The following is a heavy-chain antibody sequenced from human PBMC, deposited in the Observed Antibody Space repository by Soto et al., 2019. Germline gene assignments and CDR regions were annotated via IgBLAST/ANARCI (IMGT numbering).Heavy chain of an antibody. CDR3: AKDFDSYSSGGYGMDV. CDR2: ISGSGGST. CDR1: CCTFSSSA. Sequence: GALSLSCAVSCCTFSSSAMNWVRQAPGGGLEWVSAISGSGGSTYCADPVKGRFTISRDNSKNTLYLQMKSMRAEDTAVYYCAKDFDSYSSGGYGMDVWGQGTTVTGSS. V-gene: IGHV3-23*01. J-gene: IGHJ6*02. D-gene: IGHD6-19*01.